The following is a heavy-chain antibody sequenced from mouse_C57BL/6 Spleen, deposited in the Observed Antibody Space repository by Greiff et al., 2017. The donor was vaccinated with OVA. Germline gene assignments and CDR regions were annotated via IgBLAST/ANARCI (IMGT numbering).Heavy chain of an antibody. J-gene: IGHJ4*01. V-gene: IGHV1-55*01. CDR1: GYTFTSYW. D-gene: IGHD2-4*01. CDR3: ARSRYDYDVFYYAMDY. Sequence: VKLQQPGAELVKPGASVKMSCTASGYTFTSYWITWVKQRPGQGLEWIGDIYPGSGSTNYNEKFKSKATLTVDTSSSTAYMQLSSLTSEDSAVYYCARSRYDYDVFYYAMDYWGQGTSVTVSS. CDR2: IYPGSGST.